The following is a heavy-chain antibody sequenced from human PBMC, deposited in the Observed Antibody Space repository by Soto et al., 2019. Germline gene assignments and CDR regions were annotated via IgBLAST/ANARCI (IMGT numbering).Heavy chain of an antibody. CDR1: GFIFRTYA. D-gene: IGHD1-26*01. Sequence: EVQQLESGGGLAQPGGSLRLSCAASGFIFRTYAMNWVRQAPGKGLEWVSVMVGDGSSSDYADSVRGRFTISRDNSKNTLYLQMNSLRVEDTAVYCAKDLRPDGRYDLDYWGQGTLVTVSS. CDR3: AKDLRPDGRYDLDY. V-gene: IGHV3-23*01. J-gene: IGHJ4*02. CDR2: MVGDGSSS.